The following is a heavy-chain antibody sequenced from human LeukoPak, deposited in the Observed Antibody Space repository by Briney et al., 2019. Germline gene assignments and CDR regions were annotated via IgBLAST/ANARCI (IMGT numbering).Heavy chain of an antibody. Sequence: GGSLRLSCAASGFTFSSYVMSWVRQAPGKGLEWVSGIIGSGVSTYYADPVKGRFTISRDNSKNTLYLRMDSLRAEDTAVYYCAKGLDPSGYSFFDSWGQGTLVTVSS. CDR1: GFTFSSYV. CDR3: AKGLDPSGYSFFDS. J-gene: IGHJ4*02. V-gene: IGHV3-23*01. CDR2: IIGSGVST. D-gene: IGHD3-22*01.